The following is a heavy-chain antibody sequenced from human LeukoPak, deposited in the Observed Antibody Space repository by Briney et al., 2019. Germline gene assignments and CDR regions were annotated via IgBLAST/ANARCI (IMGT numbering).Heavy chain of an antibody. V-gene: IGHV3-66*01. Sequence: GGSQRLSCAASGFTVSSNYMSWVRQAPGKGLEWVSVIYSGGSTYYADSVKGRFTISRDNSKNTLYLQMNSLRAEDTAVYYCARDPLAVAGVVFGYWGQGTLVTVSS. CDR3: ARDPLAVAGVVFGY. CDR2: IYSGGST. J-gene: IGHJ4*02. CDR1: GFTVSSNY. D-gene: IGHD6-19*01.